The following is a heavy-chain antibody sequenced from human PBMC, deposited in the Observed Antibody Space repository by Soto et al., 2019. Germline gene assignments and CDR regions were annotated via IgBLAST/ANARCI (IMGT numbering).Heavy chain of an antibody. J-gene: IGHJ5*02. V-gene: IGHV3-30-3*01. D-gene: IGHD3-10*01. CDR2: ISYDGSNK. Sequence: QVQLVESGGGVVQPGRSLRLSCAASGFTFSSYAMHWVRQAPGKGLEWVAVISYDGSNKYYADSVKGRFTISRDNSKNTLYLQMNSLRSEDTAGYYCARVTGSWSYLHPSPFDPWCQGTMVTVSS. CDR3: ARVTGSWSYLHPSPFDP. CDR1: GFTFSSYA.